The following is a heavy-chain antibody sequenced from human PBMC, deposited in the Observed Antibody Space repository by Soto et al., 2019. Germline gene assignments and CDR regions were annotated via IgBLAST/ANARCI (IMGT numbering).Heavy chain of an antibody. Sequence: QVQLVQSGAEVKKPGASVKVSCKASGYTFTSYGISWVRQAPGQGLEWMGWISAYNGNTNYAQQLQGRGTMTTDTSTSTAYMDLRILISDDTAVYYWAKARITWPAGPWGQGTLVTVSS. CDR3: AKARITWPAGP. CDR2: ISAYNGNT. V-gene: IGHV1-18*01. D-gene: IGHD3-10*01. CDR1: GYTFTSYG. J-gene: IGHJ5*02.